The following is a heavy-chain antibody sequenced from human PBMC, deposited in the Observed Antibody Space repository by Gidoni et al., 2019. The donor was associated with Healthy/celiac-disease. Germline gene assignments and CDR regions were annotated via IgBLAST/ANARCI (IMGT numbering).Heavy chain of an antibody. V-gene: IGHV1-69*04. CDR3: ARCKGYYDSSGYYPEYFRH. CDR1: GGTFSSHA. J-gene: IGHJ1*01. D-gene: IGHD3-22*01. Sequence: QVQLVQSGAEVKKPGSSVNVSCKASGGTFSSHAISWVRQAPGQGLEWMGRIIPILGIANYAQKFQGRVTITADKSTSTAYMELSSLRSEDTAVYYCARCKGYYDSSGYYPEYFRHWGQGTLVTVSS. CDR2: IIPILGIA.